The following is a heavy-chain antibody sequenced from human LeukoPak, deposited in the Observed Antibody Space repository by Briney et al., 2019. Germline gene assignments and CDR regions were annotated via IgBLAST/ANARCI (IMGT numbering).Heavy chain of an antibody. Sequence: PGGSLRLSCAASGFTFSSTWKHWVRQAPGKGLVWVSRIFSDGSSTTYADSVKGRFTISRDNAKNTLYLQMNSLRVEDTAVYYCASSDRLDYWGQGTLVTVSS. D-gene: IGHD1-14*01. V-gene: IGHV3-74*01. CDR3: ASSDRLDY. CDR1: GFTFSSTW. CDR2: IFSDGSST. J-gene: IGHJ4*02.